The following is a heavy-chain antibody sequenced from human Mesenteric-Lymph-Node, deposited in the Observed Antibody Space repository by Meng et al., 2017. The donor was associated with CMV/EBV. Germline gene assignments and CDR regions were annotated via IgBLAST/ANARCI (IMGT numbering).Heavy chain of an antibody. J-gene: IGHJ4*02. D-gene: IGHD6-13*01. Sequence: SLRVAVFGGSVSVSYGGWIRQPPGKGLEGIGEINHSGSTNYNPSLKSRVTISVDTSKNQFSLKLSSVTAADTAVYYCARGSAAAPIDWGQGTLVTVSS. CDR3: ARGSAAAPID. CDR1: GGSVSVSY. CDR2: INHSGST. V-gene: IGHV4-34*01.